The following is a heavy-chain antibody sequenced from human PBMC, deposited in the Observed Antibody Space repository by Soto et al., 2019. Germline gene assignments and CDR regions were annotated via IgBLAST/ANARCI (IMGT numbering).Heavy chain of an antibody. CDR2: INAGNGNT. J-gene: IGHJ6*02. CDR3: ARDSYYYDSSGYLSGRDYYYGMDV. D-gene: IGHD3-22*01. V-gene: IGHV1-3*01. Sequence: ASVKVSCKASVYTFTSYAMHWVRQAPGQRREWMGWINAGNGNTKYSQKFQGRVTITRDTSASTAYMELSRLRSDDTAVYYCARDSYYYDSSGYLSGRDYYYGMDVWGQGTTVTVSS. CDR1: VYTFTSYA.